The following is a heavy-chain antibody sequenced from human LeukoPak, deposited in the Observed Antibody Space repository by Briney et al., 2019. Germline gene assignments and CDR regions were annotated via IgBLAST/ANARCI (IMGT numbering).Heavy chain of an antibody. D-gene: IGHD1-26*01. Sequence: SETLSLTCTVSGGSISSSSYYWGWIRQPPGKGLEWIGSIYYSGSTYYNPSLKSRVTISVDTSENQFSLKLSSVTAADTAVYYCARTDWRELPKPDYWGQGTLVTVSS. J-gene: IGHJ4*02. CDR1: GGSISSSSYY. CDR3: ARTDWRELPKPDY. V-gene: IGHV4-39*01. CDR2: IYYSGST.